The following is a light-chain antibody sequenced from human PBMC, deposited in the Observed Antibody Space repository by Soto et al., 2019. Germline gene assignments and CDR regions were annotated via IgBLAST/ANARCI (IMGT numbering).Light chain of an antibody. CDR1: QNINTF. V-gene: IGKV1-39*01. J-gene: IGKJ4*01. Sequence: IEMTQSPSSLSASVGDRITISCRASQNINTFLNWYQQKGGKAPKLLIHGASSLQSGVPLRFSGSGSGTDFSLTISSLQPEDFATYYCQQSYDTLLSFGGGTKVHIK. CDR3: QQSYDTLLS. CDR2: GAS.